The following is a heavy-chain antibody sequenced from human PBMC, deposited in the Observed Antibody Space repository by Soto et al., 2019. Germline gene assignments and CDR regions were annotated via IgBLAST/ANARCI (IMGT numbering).Heavy chain of an antibody. CDR3: AGSGSYYADYYYGMDV. Sequence: QVQLVESGGGVVQPGRSLRLSCAASGFTFSSYAMHWVRQAPGKGLEWVAVISYDGSNKYYADSVKGRFTISRDNSKNTLYLQMNSLRAEDTAVYYWAGSGSYYADYYYGMDVWGQGTTVTVSS. CDR1: GFTFSSYA. V-gene: IGHV3-30-3*01. CDR2: ISYDGSNK. J-gene: IGHJ6*02. D-gene: IGHD1-26*01.